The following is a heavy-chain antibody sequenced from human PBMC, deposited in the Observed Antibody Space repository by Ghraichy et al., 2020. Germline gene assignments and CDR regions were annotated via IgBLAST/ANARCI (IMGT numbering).Heavy chain of an antibody. CDR3: ARHQFYGSGSYVWFDP. CDR2: IYPGNSDI. J-gene: IGHJ5*02. CDR1: GYSFTSYW. Sequence: GESLNISCKGSGYSFTSYWIAWVRQMPGKGLEWMGIIYPGNSDIRYSPSFQGQVTISADTSISTAYLQWSSLKASDTAIYYCARHQFYGSGSYVWFDPWGQGTLVTVFS. V-gene: IGHV5-51*01. D-gene: IGHD3-10*01.